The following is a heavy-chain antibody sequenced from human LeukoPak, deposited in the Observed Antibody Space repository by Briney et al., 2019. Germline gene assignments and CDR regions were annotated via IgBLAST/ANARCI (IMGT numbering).Heavy chain of an antibody. J-gene: IGHJ4*02. CDR1: GFTFDDYG. D-gene: IGHD5-24*01. CDR3: ARDSPRVGDGYNFDY. V-gene: IGHV3-20*04. Sequence: PGGSLRLSCAASGFTFDDYGMSWVRQAPGKGLEWVSGINWNGGSTGYADSVKGRFTISRDNAKNSLYLQMNSLRAEDTALYYCARDSPRVGDGYNFDYWGQGTLVTVSS. CDR2: INWNGGST.